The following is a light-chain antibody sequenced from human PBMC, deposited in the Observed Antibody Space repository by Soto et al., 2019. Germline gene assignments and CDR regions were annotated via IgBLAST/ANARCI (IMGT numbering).Light chain of an antibody. CDR3: RSYTSSSTHYV. Sequence: QSALTQPASVSGSPGQSITISCTGTSSDVGGYNYVSWYQQHPGKAPILMIYDVSNRPSGISHRISGSKSGNTASLTISGRQADDEADYYCRSYTSSSTHYVFGTETKLT. CDR2: DVS. V-gene: IGLV2-14*01. J-gene: IGLJ1*01. CDR1: SSDVGGYNY.